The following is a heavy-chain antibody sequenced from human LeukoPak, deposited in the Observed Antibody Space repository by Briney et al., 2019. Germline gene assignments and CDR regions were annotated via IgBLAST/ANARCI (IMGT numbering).Heavy chain of an antibody. D-gene: IGHD6-6*01. CDR3: ARDWGVEGRPGYMDV. J-gene: IGHJ6*03. CDR2: INQSGST. CDR1: GGSFSGYY. V-gene: IGHV4-34*01. Sequence: PSETLSLTRAVYGGSFSGYYWNWIRQPPGKGLEWIGEINQSGSTDYNPSLKSRVTILIDPSKNQFSLKLTSVTAADTAVYYCARDWGVEGRPGYMDVWGKGTTVTVSS.